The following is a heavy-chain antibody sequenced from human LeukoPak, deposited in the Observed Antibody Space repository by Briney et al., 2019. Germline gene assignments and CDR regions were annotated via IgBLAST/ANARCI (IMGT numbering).Heavy chain of an antibody. CDR1: GFSFNGDW. J-gene: IGHJ4*02. Sequence: GGSLRLSCVASGFSFNGDWMNWVRQAPGKGLEWVANIKPDGSQKYYVDSVKGRFTISRDNAEKSLFLQMNSLRAADTAVYYCVRDGPAFLDFDYWGQGTLVTVSS. CDR2: IKPDGSQK. D-gene: IGHD2-2*01. CDR3: VRDGPAFLDFDY. V-gene: IGHV3-7*01.